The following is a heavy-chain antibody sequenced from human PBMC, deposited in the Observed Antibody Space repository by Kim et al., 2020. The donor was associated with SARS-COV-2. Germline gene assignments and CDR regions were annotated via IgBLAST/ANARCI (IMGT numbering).Heavy chain of an antibody. CDR2: IYPGDSDT. D-gene: IGHD3-22*01. CDR1: GYSFTSYW. J-gene: IGHJ4*02. Sequence: GESLKISCKGSGYSFTSYWIGWVRQMPGKGLEWMGIIYPGDSDTRYSPSFQGQVTISADKSISTAYLQWSSLKASDTAMYYCARHGRYYDSSGYYKIDYWGQGTLVTVSS. V-gene: IGHV5-51*01. CDR3: ARHGRYYDSSGYYKIDY.